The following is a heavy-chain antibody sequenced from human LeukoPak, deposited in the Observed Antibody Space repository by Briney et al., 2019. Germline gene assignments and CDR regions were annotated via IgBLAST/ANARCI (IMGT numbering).Heavy chain of an antibody. Sequence: PGGSLRLSCAASGVTFSSCAMSWVRQAPGKGLGWVSAISGSGGSTYYAASVNGRFTIYRDNSKNTLYLQMTSLRAEDTAVYYCAKRGASVMVRGVPIDYWGQGTLVTVSS. J-gene: IGHJ4*02. CDR3: AKRGASVMVRGVPIDY. CDR1: GVTFSSCA. V-gene: IGHV3-23*01. CDR2: ISGSGGST. D-gene: IGHD3-10*01.